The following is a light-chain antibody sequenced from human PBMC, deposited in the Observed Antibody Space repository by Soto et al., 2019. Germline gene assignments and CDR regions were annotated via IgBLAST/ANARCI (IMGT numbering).Light chain of an antibody. V-gene: IGKV1D-12*01. Sequence: DIQMTQSPSSVSASVGDRVTITCRASQGISNWLAWYQQKPGKARKLLIYHASSLKSGVPSRFIGSGFGTDFTLTISSLQPEDFATYYCQQSDSFPRTFGPGTTVDIK. CDR1: QGISNW. J-gene: IGKJ3*01. CDR3: QQSDSFPRT. CDR2: HAS.